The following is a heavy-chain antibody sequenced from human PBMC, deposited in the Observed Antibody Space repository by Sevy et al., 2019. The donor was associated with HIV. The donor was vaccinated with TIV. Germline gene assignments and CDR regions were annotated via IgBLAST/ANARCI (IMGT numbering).Heavy chain of an antibody. V-gene: IGHV3-48*02. J-gene: IGHJ4*02. CDR3: VRDERAIASHFDY. CDR1: GFTLSSYT. Sequence: GGSLRLSCEASGFTLSSYTMNWVRQSPEKGLEWVATFDRSDITHYADSLKGRFIISRDTAKNSLFLQMNSLRDDDTAMYFCVRDERAIASHFDYWGRGTLVTVSS. CDR2: FDRSDIT. D-gene: IGHD2-21*01.